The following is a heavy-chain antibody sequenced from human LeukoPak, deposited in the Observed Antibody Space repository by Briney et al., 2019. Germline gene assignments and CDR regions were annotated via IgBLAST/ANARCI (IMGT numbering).Heavy chain of an antibody. J-gene: IGHJ4*02. CDR3: ARASVGSFDY. CDR2: ISPGNGNT. Sequence: GAAVKVSCKASGGSFSSYAISWVGQAPGQRVVWMAWISPGNGNTKYSQKLQVRVTITRYTSASTAYMQLSSLRSEDTAVYYCARASVGSFDYWGQGTLVTVSS. D-gene: IGHD1-1*01. CDR1: GGSFSSYA. V-gene: IGHV1-3*01.